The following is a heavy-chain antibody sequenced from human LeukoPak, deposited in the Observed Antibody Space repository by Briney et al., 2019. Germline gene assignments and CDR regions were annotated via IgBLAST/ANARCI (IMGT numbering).Heavy chain of an antibody. J-gene: IGHJ6*02. V-gene: IGHV1-46*01. Sequence: LAASVKVSCKASGYNFISYYMHWVRQAPGQGLEWMGIINPSGGSTSYAQKFQDRVTMTRDTSTSTVYMELSSLKSEDTAVYYCAREDVVLVDAVRYYYYGVDVWGQGTTVTVSS. D-gene: IGHD2-8*01. CDR2: INPSGGST. CDR1: GYNFISYY. CDR3: AREDVVLVDAVRYYYYGVDV.